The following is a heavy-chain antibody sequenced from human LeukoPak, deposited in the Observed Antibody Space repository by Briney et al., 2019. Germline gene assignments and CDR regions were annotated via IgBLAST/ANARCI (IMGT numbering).Heavy chain of an antibody. Sequence: GGSLRLSCAASGFTFSDYYMSWIRQAPGKGLEWVSYISSSSSYTNYADSVKGRFTISRDNAKNSLYLQMNSLRAEDTAGYYCARSEGFGELGGDYWGQGTLVTVSS. D-gene: IGHD3-10*01. J-gene: IGHJ4*02. V-gene: IGHV3-11*03. CDR3: ARSEGFGELGGDY. CDR1: GFTFSDYY. CDR2: ISSSSSYT.